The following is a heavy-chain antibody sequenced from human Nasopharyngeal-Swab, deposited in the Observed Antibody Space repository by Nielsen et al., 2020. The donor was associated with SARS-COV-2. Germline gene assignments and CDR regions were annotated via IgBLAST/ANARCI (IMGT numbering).Heavy chain of an antibody. CDR1: GFSLTSTGVG. J-gene: IGHJ4*02. D-gene: IGHD3-10*01. V-gene: IGHV2-5*02. Sequence: SGPTLVKPTQTLTLTCTFSGFSLTSTGVGVGWIRQSPGKALEWLAPTYWAADIYYSPSLKTRLAMTKDASKNQVVLTMTDMDPVDTATYFCAHSRGFGELFPYYFDNWGQGILVTVSS. CDR2: TYWAADI. CDR3: AHSRGFGELFPYYFDN.